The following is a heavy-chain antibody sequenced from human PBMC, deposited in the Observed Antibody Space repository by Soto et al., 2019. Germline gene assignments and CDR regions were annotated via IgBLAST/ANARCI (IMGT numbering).Heavy chain of an antibody. CDR3: AKATGPNPRRKWFDP. Sequence: GGSLRLSCAASGFTFSSYAMSWVRQAPGKGLEWVSAISGSGGSTYYADSVKGRFTISRDNSKNTLYLQMNSLRAEDTAVYYCAKATGPNPRRKWFDPWGQGTLVTVSS. J-gene: IGHJ5*02. V-gene: IGHV3-23*01. CDR2: ISGSGGST. CDR1: GFTFSSYA. D-gene: IGHD7-27*01.